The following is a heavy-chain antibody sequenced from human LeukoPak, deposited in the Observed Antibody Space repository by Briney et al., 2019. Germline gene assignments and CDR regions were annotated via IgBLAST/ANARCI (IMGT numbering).Heavy chain of an antibody. CDR3: AKGGRRYCSGGSCLLFDY. V-gene: IGHV3-30*18. CDR2: ISYDGSNK. Sequence: PGGSLRLSCAASGFTFSSYGMHWVRRAPGKGLEWVVVISYDGSNKYYADSVKGRFTISRDNSKNTLYLQMNSLRAEDTAVYYCAKGGRRYCSGGSCLLFDYWGQGTLVTVSS. J-gene: IGHJ4*02. D-gene: IGHD2-15*01. CDR1: GFTFSSYG.